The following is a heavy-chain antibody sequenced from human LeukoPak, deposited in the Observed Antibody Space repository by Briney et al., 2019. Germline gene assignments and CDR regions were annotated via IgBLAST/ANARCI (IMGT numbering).Heavy chain of an antibody. Sequence: GGSLRLSCATSGFTFTIFGINWVRQAPGKGPEWVSYIDARSGIIYYADSVQGRFTISRDNAKESEFLQMNGLRVDDTAVYYCARTYDFGRGPPGDAFDNWGQGTPVIVSS. D-gene: IGHD3-3*01. CDR1: GFTFTIFG. J-gene: IGHJ3*02. V-gene: IGHV3-48*01. CDR3: ARTYDFGRGPPGDAFDN. CDR2: IDARSGII.